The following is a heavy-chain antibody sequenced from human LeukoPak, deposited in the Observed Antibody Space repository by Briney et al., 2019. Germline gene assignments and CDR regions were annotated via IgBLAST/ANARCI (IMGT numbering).Heavy chain of an antibody. V-gene: IGHV4-61*02. J-gene: IGHJ4*02. CDR1: GGSISSSNYY. D-gene: IGHD3-10*01. CDR2: IYTSEST. Sequence: KASETLSLTCSVSGGSISSSNYYWSWIRQPPGKGLEWIGRIYTSESTNYNPSLKSRVTISVDTSRNQFSLKLSSVTAADTAVYYCARGLWFGDENPPYFDYWGQGILVTVSS. CDR3: ARGLWFGDENPPYFDY.